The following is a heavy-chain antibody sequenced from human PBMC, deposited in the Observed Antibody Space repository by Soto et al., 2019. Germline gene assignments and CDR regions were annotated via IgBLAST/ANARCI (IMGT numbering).Heavy chain of an antibody. CDR3: ARPPPADADSPLVLFDI. V-gene: IGHV3-21*01. Sequence: GGSLRLSCAASGFTFSSYSMNWVRQAPGKGLEWVSSISSSSSYIYYADSVKGRFTISRDNAKKSLYLQMNSLRAEDTAVYYCARPPPADADSPLVLFDIWGQGTMVTVSS. J-gene: IGHJ3*02. D-gene: IGHD4-17*01. CDR2: ISSSSSYI. CDR1: GFTFSSYS.